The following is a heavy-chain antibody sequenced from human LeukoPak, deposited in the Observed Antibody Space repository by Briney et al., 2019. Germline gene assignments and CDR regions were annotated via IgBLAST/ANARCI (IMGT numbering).Heavy chain of an antibody. D-gene: IGHD1-26*01. CDR2: IKQDGSEK. CDR1: GFTVSSNY. Sequence: GGSLRLSCAASGFTVSSNYMSWVRQAPGKGLEWVANIKQDGSEKYYVDSVKGRFTISRDNAKNSLYLQMNSLRAEDTAVYYCARGYWQLGYWGQGTLVTVSS. V-gene: IGHV3-7*01. J-gene: IGHJ4*02. CDR3: ARGYWQLGY.